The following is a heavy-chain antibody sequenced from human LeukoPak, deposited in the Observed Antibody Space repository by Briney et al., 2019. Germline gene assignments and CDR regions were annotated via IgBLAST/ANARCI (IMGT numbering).Heavy chain of an antibody. CDR3: ARFAAGGSYYYYMDV. Sequence: GGSLRLSCAASGFTFSSYSMNWVRQAPGKGLEWVSSISSSSSYIYYADSVKGRFTISRDNAKNSLYLQMNSLRADDTAVYYCARFAAGGSYYYYMDVWGKGTTVTVSS. D-gene: IGHD6-25*01. CDR1: GFTFSSYS. V-gene: IGHV3-21*01. CDR2: ISSSSSYI. J-gene: IGHJ6*03.